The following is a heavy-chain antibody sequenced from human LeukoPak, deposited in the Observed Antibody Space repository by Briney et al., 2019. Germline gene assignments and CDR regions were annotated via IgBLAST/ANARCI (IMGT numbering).Heavy chain of an antibody. CDR2: VIPILGIA. J-gene: IGHJ4*02. CDR3: ASDYYDSSGYYGN. V-gene: IGHV1-69*04. Sequence: GSSVKVSCKASGGTFSSYAISWVRQAPGQGLEWMGRVIPILGIANYAQKFQGRVTITADKSTSTAYMELSSLRPEDTAVYYCASDYYDSSGYYGNWGQGTLVTVSS. D-gene: IGHD3-22*01. CDR1: GGTFSSYA.